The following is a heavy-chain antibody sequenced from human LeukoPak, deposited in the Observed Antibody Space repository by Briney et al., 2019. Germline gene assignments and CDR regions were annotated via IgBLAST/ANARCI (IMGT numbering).Heavy chain of an antibody. CDR1: GFTFSSYG. Sequence: PGGSLRLSCAASGFTFSSYGMHWVRQAPGKGLEWVALIWYDGSNKYYADSVKGRLTISRDNAKNSLYLQMNSLRAEDTAVYYCARDDYYDSSGYYSDDAFDIWGQGTMVTVSS. CDR3: ARDDYYDSSGYYSDDAFDI. CDR2: IWYDGSNK. V-gene: IGHV3-33*01. D-gene: IGHD3-22*01. J-gene: IGHJ3*02.